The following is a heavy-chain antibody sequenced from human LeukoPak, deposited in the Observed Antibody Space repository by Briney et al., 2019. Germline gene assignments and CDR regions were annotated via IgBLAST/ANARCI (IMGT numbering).Heavy chain of an antibody. CDR2: IYYSGST. J-gene: IGHJ6*03. Sequence: SETLSLTCTVSGGSISRYYWSWIRQPPGKGLEWIGYIYYSGSTNYSPSLKSRVTISVDTSKNQFSLKLSSVTAADTAVYYCARIPAATTDIYYYYMDVWGKGTTVTVSS. D-gene: IGHD2-2*01. CDR1: GGSISRYY. V-gene: IGHV4-59*01. CDR3: ARIPAATTDIYYYYMDV.